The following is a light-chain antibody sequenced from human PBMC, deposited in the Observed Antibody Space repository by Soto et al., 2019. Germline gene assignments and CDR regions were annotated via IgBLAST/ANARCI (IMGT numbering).Light chain of an antibody. CDR3: QQYNNWTWT. V-gene: IGKV3-15*01. Sequence: EIVITQSPVTLSVSPGERATLSCSASQSISSNLAWHPQKPGQAPRLLIYSASTRDTGVPARFSGSGSGTEFTLTISSLQPEDVATDYCQQYNNWTWTFGQGTKVDIK. J-gene: IGKJ1*01. CDR1: QSISSN. CDR2: SAS.